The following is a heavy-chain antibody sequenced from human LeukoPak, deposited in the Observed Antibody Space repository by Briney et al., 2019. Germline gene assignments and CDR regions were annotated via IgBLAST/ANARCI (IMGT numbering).Heavy chain of an antibody. J-gene: IGHJ1*01. Sequence: QAGGSLRLSCAASGFTFDTYKMHWVRQAPGKGLEYVSGINNNGDSTYYVTSVRGRFTISRDNIRNTLYLQMGSLRAEDTAVYYCARSSVEMTTNFAEYFDHWGRGTLVSVSS. CDR3: ARSSVEMTTNFAEYFDH. CDR1: GFTFDTYK. CDR2: INNNGDST. D-gene: IGHD5-24*01. V-gene: IGHV3-64*01.